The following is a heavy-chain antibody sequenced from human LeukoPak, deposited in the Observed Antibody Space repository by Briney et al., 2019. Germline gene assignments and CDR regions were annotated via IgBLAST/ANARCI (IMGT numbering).Heavy chain of an antibody. Sequence: GASVTVSCKASGYTFTGYYMHWVRQAPGQGLEWMGWINPNSGGTNYAQKFQGWVTMTRDTSISTAYMELSRLRSDDTAVYYCAREGPGRYDYVWGSYRSFDYWGQGTLVTVSS. CDR1: GYTFTGYY. CDR3: AREGPGRYDYVWGSYRSFDY. D-gene: IGHD3-16*02. V-gene: IGHV1-2*04. J-gene: IGHJ4*02. CDR2: INPNSGGT.